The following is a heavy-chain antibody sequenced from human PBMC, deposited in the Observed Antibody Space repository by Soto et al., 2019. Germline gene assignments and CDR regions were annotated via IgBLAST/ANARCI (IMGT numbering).Heavy chain of an antibody. J-gene: IGHJ6*02. CDR3: AREGPKVGVITYYYYGMDV. Sequence: VQLVQSGAEVKTHGASVKVSCKASGYSFTSYGINWVRQAPGQGLEWLGWVSGYNGNTKNAQKLQGRVTMTTDTSTSTAYMELRSLRSDDTAVYYCAREGPKVGVITYYYYGMDVWGQGTTVTVSS. V-gene: IGHV1-18*01. D-gene: IGHD3-22*01. CDR1: GYSFTSYG. CDR2: VSGYNGNT.